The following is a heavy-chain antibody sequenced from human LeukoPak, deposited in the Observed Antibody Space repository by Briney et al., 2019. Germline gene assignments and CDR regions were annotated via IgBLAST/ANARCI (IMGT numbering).Heavy chain of an antibody. CDR2: ISSSSSYI. CDR1: GFTFSSYS. D-gene: IGHD3-22*01. CDR3: ARDTLDYYDSGYDAFDI. Sequence: GGSLRLSCAASGFTFSSYSMNWVRQAPGKGLEWVSSISSSSSYIYYADSVKGRFTISRDNAKNSLYMQMNSLRAEDTAVYYCARDTLDYYDSGYDAFDIWGQGTMVTVSS. J-gene: IGHJ3*02. V-gene: IGHV3-21*01.